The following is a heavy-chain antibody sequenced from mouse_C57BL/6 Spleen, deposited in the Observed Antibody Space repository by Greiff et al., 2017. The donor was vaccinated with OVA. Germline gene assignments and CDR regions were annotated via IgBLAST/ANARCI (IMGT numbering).Heavy chain of an antibody. CDR3: ARHEGYGNYDWYFDV. Sequence: EVHLVESGGDLVKPGGSLKLSCAASGFTFSSYGMSWVRQTPDKRLEWVATISSGGSYTYYQDSVKGRFTISRDNAKNTLYLQMSSLKSEDTAMYYCARHEGYGNYDWYFDVWGTGTTVTVSS. CDR1: GFTFSSYG. V-gene: IGHV5-6*01. J-gene: IGHJ1*03. CDR2: ISSGGSYT. D-gene: IGHD2-10*02.